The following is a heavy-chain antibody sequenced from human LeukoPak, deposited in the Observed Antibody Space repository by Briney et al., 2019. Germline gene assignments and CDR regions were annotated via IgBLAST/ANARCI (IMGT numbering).Heavy chain of an antibody. CDR1: GGSLSSYY. Sequence: SETLSLTCTVSGGSLSSYYWSWIRQPAGKGLEWIGRIYTSGSTNYNPSLKSRVTMSLDTSKNQFSLKLSSVTAADTAVYYCARDKDYDFWSGYYTAHAFDIWGQGTMVTVSS. J-gene: IGHJ3*02. CDR3: ARDKDYDFWSGYYTAHAFDI. CDR2: IYTSGST. D-gene: IGHD3-3*01. V-gene: IGHV4-4*07.